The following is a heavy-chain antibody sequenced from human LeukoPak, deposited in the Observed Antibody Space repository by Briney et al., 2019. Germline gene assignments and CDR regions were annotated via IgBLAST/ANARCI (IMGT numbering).Heavy chain of an antibody. CDR3: VRDRLTVPKKYLGY. D-gene: IGHD4-17*01. CDR1: GFIFGSYG. Sequence: GRSLRLSCAASGFIFGSYGMHWVRQAPAKGLEWVAYIWYDGSNKEYADSVKGRSTISRDFSKNTLSLQMNSLGAEDTAVYYCVRDRLTVPKKYLGYWGQGTLVTVSS. CDR2: IWYDGSNK. V-gene: IGHV3-33*01. J-gene: IGHJ4*02.